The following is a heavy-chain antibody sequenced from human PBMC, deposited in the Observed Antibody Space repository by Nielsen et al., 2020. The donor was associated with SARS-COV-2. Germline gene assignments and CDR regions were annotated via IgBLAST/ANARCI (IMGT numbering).Heavy chain of an antibody. J-gene: IGHJ6*02. Sequence: GESLKISCAASGFTFSSYGMHWVRQAPGKGLEWVAVISYDGSNKYYADSVKGRFTISRDNSKNTLYLQMNGLRAEDTAVYYCARVPDSSSWEDYGMDVWGQGTTVTVSS. CDR3: ARVPDSSSWEDYGMDV. CDR2: ISYDGSNK. D-gene: IGHD6-13*01. V-gene: IGHV3-30*19. CDR1: GFTFSSYG.